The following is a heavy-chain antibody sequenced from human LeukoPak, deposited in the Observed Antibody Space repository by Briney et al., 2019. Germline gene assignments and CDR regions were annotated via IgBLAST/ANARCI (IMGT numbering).Heavy chain of an antibody. Sequence: PGGSLRLSCAASGFTVSSNYMSWVRQAPGKGLEWVSAISGSGDSTYYADSVKGRFTISRDNSKNTLYLQMNSLRAEDTAVYYCGKKPYDFWSGYCDYWGQGTLVTASS. V-gene: IGHV3-23*01. J-gene: IGHJ4*02. CDR3: GKKPYDFWSGYCDY. D-gene: IGHD3-3*01. CDR2: ISGSGDST. CDR1: GFTVSSNY.